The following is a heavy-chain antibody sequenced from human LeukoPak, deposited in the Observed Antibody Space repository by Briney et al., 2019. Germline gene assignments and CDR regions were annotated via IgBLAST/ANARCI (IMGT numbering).Heavy chain of an antibody. Sequence: GGSLRLSCTASGFTFGDYAMSWVRQAPGKGLEWVGFIRSKAYGGTTEYAASVKGRLTISRDDSKSIAYLQMNSLKTEDTAVYYCTRRRYYYGSGSSWGQGTLVTVPS. CDR2: IRSKAYGGTT. V-gene: IGHV3-49*04. CDR3: TRRRYYYGSGSS. D-gene: IGHD3-10*01. J-gene: IGHJ5*02. CDR1: GFTFGDYA.